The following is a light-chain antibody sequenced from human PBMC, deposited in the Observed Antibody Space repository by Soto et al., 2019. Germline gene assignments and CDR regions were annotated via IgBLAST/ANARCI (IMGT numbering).Light chain of an antibody. CDR2: DAS. J-gene: IGKJ1*01. Sequence: DIEMTQSPSTLSASVGDRVTITCRASESISRWLAWYQHQPGKAPKLLIYDASTLESGVPSRFSGTGSGTEFTFSITSLQPEDFGTYYCQQCYMGWTFGPGTKVDIK. V-gene: IGKV1-5*01. CDR3: QQCYMGWT. CDR1: ESISRW.